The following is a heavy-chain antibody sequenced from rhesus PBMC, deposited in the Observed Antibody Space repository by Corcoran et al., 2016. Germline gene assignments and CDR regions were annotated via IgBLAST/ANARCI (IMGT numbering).Heavy chain of an antibody. CDR3: ARGYSSGSRRGFR. D-gene: IGHD6-31*01. V-gene: IGHV4-165*01. CDR2: SGGSSGST. CDR1: GGSFSGYY. Sequence: QVQLQESGPGLVKPSETLSLTCAVSGGSFSGYYWGWLRQPPGKGLEWSGYSGGSSGSTDYNPSLKSRVTISTDTSKNQLSLRLSSVTAADTAVYYCARGYSSGSRRGFRWGQGVLVTVSS. J-gene: IGHJ4*01.